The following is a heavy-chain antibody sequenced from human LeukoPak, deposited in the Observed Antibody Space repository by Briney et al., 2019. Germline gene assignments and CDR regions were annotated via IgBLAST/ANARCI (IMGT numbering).Heavy chain of an antibody. CDR2: INHSGST. CDR1: GGSFSGYY. J-gene: IGHJ3*02. D-gene: IGHD3-9*01. CDR3: ARDRGILTGYSTTYAFDI. V-gene: IGHV4-34*01. Sequence: SETLSLTCAVYGGSFSGYYWSWIRQPPGKGLEWIGEINHSGSTNYNPSLKSRVTISVDTSKNQFSLKLSSVTAADTAVYYCARDRGILTGYSTTYAFDIWGQGTMVTVSS.